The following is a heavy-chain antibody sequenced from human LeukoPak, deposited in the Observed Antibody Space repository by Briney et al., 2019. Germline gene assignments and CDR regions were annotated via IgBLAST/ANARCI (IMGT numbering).Heavy chain of an antibody. D-gene: IGHD6-13*01. J-gene: IGHJ4*02. Sequence: ASETLSLTCTVSGGSISSYYWSWIRQPPGKGLEWIGYIYYSGSTNYNPSLKSRVTISIDTSKNQFSLKLSSVTAADTAVYYCARISWTAAAFYFDYWGQGTLVTVSS. V-gene: IGHV4-59*08. CDR1: GGSISSYY. CDR3: ARISWTAAAFYFDY. CDR2: IYYSGST.